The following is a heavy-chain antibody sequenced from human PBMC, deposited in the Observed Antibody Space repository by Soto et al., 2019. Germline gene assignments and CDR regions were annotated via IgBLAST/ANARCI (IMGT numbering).Heavy chain of an antibody. CDR2: IFPGDSDT. D-gene: IGHD5-12*01. CDR1: CYTFTSQW. J-gene: IGHJ4*02. CDR3: AGLTDGYPGY. Sequence: GESLKISCNGSCYTFTSQWIGWVRQMPGKGPEWMGIIFPGDSDTRYSPSFQGQVTISADSSISTAYLQWSSLKASDTAMYYCAGLTDGYPGYWGQGTLVTVSS. V-gene: IGHV5-51*01.